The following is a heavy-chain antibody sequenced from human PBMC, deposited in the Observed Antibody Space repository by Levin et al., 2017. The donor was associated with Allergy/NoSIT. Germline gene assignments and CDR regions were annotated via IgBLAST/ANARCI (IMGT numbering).Heavy chain of an antibody. J-gene: IGHJ4*02. D-gene: IGHD3-16*01. CDR2: IRPLSQNT. CDR3: ARGGGLLGLEI. Sequence: PAASVKVSCKAFGYNFFDYPMSWVRQAPGQGLEWLGWIRPLSQNTNSAQKLQGRLTMTTDTSTKTAYVELRNLTSDDSAIYYCARGGGLLGLEIWGPGTLVTVSS. CDR1: GYNFFDYP. V-gene: IGHV1-18*01.